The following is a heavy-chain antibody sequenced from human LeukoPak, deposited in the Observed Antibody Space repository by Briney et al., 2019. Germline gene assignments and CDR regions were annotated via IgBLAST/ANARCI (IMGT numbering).Heavy chain of an antibody. CDR2: ISGGGGST. Sequence: GGSLRLSCAASGFTFSNAWMNWVRQAPGKGLEWVSTISGGGGSTYYADSVKGRFTISRDNSKNTLYLQVNSPRAEDTAVYYCAKGGKWDVTPFDYWGQGTLVTVSS. CDR3: AKGGKWDVTPFDY. V-gene: IGHV3-23*01. D-gene: IGHD1-26*01. J-gene: IGHJ4*02. CDR1: GFTFSNAW.